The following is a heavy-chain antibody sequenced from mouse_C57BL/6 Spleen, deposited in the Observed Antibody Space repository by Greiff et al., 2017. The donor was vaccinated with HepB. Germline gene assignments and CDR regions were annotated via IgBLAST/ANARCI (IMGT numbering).Heavy chain of an antibody. J-gene: IGHJ2*01. CDR3: ARALLWYFDY. Sequence: EVQLVESGPGMVKPSQSLSLTCTVTGYSITSGYDWHWIRHFPGNKLEWMGYISYSGSTNYNPSLKSRISITHDTSKNHFFLKLNSVTTEDTATYYCARALLWYFDYWGQGTTLTVSS. D-gene: IGHD1-1*01. CDR2: ISYSGST. V-gene: IGHV3-1*01. CDR1: GYSITSGYD.